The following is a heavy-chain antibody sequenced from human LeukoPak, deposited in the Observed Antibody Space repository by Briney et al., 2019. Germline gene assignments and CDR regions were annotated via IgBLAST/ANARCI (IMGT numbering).Heavy chain of an antibody. CDR2: INPNSGGT. D-gene: IGHD3-3*01. CDR3: ARDITSEGVVPNDY. CDR1: GYTFTGYY. J-gene: IGHJ4*02. V-gene: IGHV1-2*02. Sequence: ASVKVSCKASGYTFTGYYMHWVRQAPGQGLEWMGWINPNSGGTSYAQKFQGRVTMTRDTSISTAYMELSRLRSDDTAVYYCARDITSEGVVPNDYWGQGTLVTVSS.